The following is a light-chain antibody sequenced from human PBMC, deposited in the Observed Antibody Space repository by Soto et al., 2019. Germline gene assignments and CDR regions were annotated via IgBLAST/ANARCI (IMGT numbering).Light chain of an antibody. CDR2: WAS. J-gene: IGKJ5*01. V-gene: IGKV4-1*01. Sequence: DIVMTQSPDSLSVSLGERATINCKSSQSVLYSSNNKNYLAWYQQKPGQPPKLLIYWASTRESGVPDRFSGSGSGTDFTLAISSLQAEDVAVYYCQQYYRTRVTFGQGTRLEIK. CDR1: QSVLYSSNNKNY. CDR3: QQYYRTRVT.